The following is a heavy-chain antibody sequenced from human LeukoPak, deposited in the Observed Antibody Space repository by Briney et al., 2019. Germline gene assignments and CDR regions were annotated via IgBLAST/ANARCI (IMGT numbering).Heavy chain of an antibody. CDR1: GGSISSSSYY. Sequence: SSETLSLTCTVSGGSISSSSYYWGWIRQPPGKGLEWIGSIYYSGSTYYNPSLKSRVTISVDTSKNQFSLKLSSVTAADTAVYYCARDGLYCSGGSCYSGWFDPWGQGTLVTVSS. CDR2: IYYSGST. J-gene: IGHJ5*02. CDR3: ARDGLYCSGGSCYSGWFDP. V-gene: IGHV4-39*07. D-gene: IGHD2-15*01.